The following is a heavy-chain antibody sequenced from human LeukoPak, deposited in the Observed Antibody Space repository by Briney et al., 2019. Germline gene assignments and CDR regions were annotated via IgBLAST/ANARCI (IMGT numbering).Heavy chain of an antibody. J-gene: IGHJ5*02. CDR3: ARSYYGSGSYYS. CDR1: GGTFSSYA. D-gene: IGHD3-10*01. CDR2: IIPIFGTA. Sequence: SVKVSCKASGGTFSSYAISWVRQAPGPRLEWMGGIIPIFGTANYAQKFQGRVTITADKSTSTAYMELSSLRSEDTAVYYCARSYYGSGSYYSWGQGTLVTVSS. V-gene: IGHV1-69*06.